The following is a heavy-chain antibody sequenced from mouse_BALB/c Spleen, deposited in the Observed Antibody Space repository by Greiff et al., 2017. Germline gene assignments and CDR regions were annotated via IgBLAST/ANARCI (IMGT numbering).Heavy chain of an antibody. J-gene: IGHJ2*01. V-gene: IGHV7-3*02. CDR2: IRNKANGYTT. CDR3: ARDYFDY. CDR1: GFTFTDYY. Sequence: EVNVVESGGGLVQPGGSLRLSCATSGFTFTDYYMSWVRQPPGKALEWLGFIRNKANGYTTEYSASVKGRFTISRDNSQSILYLQMNTLRAEDSATYYCARDYFDYWGQGTTLTVSS.